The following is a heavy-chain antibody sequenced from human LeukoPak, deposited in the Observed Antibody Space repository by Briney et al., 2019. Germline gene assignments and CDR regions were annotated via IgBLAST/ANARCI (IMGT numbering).Heavy chain of an antibody. J-gene: IGHJ4*02. D-gene: IGHD2-2*01. CDR1: GFTFSDYY. V-gene: IGHV3-53*01. CDR3: ARGKVSTSCYDY. Sequence: GGSLRLSCAASGFTFSDYYMDWVRQAPGKGLEWVSVIYSGGNTYYADSVKGRFTISRDNSKNTLYLQMNSLRAEDTAVYYCARGKVSTSCYDYWGQGTLDTVSS. CDR2: IYSGGNT.